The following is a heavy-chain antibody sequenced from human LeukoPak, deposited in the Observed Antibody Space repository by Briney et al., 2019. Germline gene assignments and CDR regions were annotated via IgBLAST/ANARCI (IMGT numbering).Heavy chain of an antibody. CDR2: INPNSGGT. V-gene: IGHV1-2*02. J-gene: IGHJ4*02. CDR1: GYTFTGYY. CDR3: ATLLYYYYGSGFREEGFDY. Sequence: ASVKVSCKASGYTFTGYYMHWVRQAPGQGLERMGWINPNSGGTNYAQKFQGRVTMTRDTSISTAYMELSRLRSDDTAVYYCATLLYYYYGSGFREEGFDYWGQGTLVTVSS. D-gene: IGHD3-22*01.